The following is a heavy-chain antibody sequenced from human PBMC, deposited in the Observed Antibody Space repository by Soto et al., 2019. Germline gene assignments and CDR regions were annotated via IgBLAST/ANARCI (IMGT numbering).Heavy chain of an antibody. J-gene: IGHJ4*02. D-gene: IGHD5-18*01. CDR1: GGSISSSSYY. CDR2: IYYSGST. Sequence: SETLSLTCTVSGGSISSSSYYWGWIRQPPGKGLEWIGSIYYSGSTYYNPSLKSRVTISVDTSKNQFSLKLSSVTAADTAVYYCARLGRDSYGYSFDYWGQGTLVTVS. V-gene: IGHV4-39*01. CDR3: ARLGRDSYGYSFDY.